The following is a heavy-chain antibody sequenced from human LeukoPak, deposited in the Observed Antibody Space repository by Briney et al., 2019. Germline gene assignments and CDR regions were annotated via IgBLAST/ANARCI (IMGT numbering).Heavy chain of an antibody. D-gene: IGHD3-16*02. CDR2: IWYDGSNK. CDR3: ARVSRDYVWGSYRYPDY. CDR1: GFTFSSYG. J-gene: IGHJ4*02. Sequence: GGSLRLSCAASGFTFSSYGMHWVRQAPGKGLEWVAVIWYDGSNKYYADSVKGRFTISRDNSKNTLYLQMNSLRAEDTAVYYCARVSRDYVWGSYRYPDYWGQGTLVTVSS. V-gene: IGHV3-33*01.